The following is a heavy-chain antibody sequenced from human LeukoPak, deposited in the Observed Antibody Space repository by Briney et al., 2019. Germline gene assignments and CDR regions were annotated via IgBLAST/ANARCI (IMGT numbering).Heavy chain of an antibody. CDR1: GFTFGGHA. D-gene: IGHD5-18*01. Sequence: GGSLRLSCEASGFTFGGHAMYWVRQAPGKGLEWVAGIFGSGGSPHYADSVKGRFTISRDNPRNTVYLQINSLRDDDTAVYYCGKTTVGYSSGQKPAWPVDFWGQGTLVTVSS. CDR2: IFGSGGSP. V-gene: IGHV3-23*01. CDR3: GKTTVGYSSGQKPAWPVDF. J-gene: IGHJ4*02.